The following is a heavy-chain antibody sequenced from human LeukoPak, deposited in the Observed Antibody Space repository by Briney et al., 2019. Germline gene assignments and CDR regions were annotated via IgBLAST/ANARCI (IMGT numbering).Heavy chain of an antibody. CDR1: GFTFSSYG. Sequence: GRSLRLSCAASGFTFSSYGMHWVRQAPGKGLEWVAVISYDGSNKYYADSVKGRFTISRDNSKNTLYLQMNSLRAEDTAVYYCAKDQVVPAAKSKGGNWLDPWGQGTLVTVSS. J-gene: IGHJ5*02. V-gene: IGHV3-30*18. D-gene: IGHD2-2*01. CDR3: AKDQVVPAAKSKGGNWLDP. CDR2: ISYDGSNK.